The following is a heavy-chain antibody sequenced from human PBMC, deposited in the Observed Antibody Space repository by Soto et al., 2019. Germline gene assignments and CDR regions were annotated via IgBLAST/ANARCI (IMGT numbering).Heavy chain of an antibody. CDR2: IYKTETS. V-gene: IGHV4-30-4*01. D-gene: IGHD3-10*01. Sequence: PWETLSLTCTVSGASISSGNHYWSWMRQPPGKGLQWIGYIYKTETSYYNPSLKSRVSISADKSKNQFSLQMTSVTAADTAVYYCARDPPYGDGRYFNVWGRGTPVTVSS. CDR3: ARDPPYGDGRYFNV. J-gene: IGHJ2*01. CDR1: GASISSGNHY.